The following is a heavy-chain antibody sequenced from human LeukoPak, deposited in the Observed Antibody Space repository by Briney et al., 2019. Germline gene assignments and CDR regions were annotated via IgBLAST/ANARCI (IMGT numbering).Heavy chain of an antibody. CDR2: ISYDGSNK. D-gene: IGHD3-10*01. CDR1: GFTFSSYG. V-gene: IGHV3-30*03. Sequence: PGGSLRLSCAASGFTFSSYGMHWVRQAPDKGLDWVPVISYDGSNKYYADSVKGRFTISRDNSKNTLYLQMNSLRAEDTAVYYCASMARPYYYYYYMDVWGKGTTVTVSS. CDR3: ASMARPYYYYYYMDV. J-gene: IGHJ6*03.